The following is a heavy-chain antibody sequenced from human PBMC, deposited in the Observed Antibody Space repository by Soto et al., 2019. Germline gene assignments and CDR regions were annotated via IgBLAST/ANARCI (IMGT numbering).Heavy chain of an antibody. V-gene: IGHV3-23*01. J-gene: IGHJ4*02. CDR1: GLTFSRYA. D-gene: IGHD3-16*02. CDR2: ISGSGDSK. Sequence: PGGSLRLSCAASGLTFSRYALGWVRQGPGKGLEWVSGISGSGDSKHSSDSLKGRFTISRDNSKNTLFLQMNSLRAEDTAVYYCARIPSDHFCGTDRYSPNFDYWGQGTLVTVSS. CDR3: ARIPSDHFCGTDRYSPNFDY.